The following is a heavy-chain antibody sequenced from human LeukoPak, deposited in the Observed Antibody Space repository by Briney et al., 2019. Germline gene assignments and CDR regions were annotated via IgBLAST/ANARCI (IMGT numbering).Heavy chain of an antibody. CDR2: IYYIGNT. V-gene: IGHV4-59*01. J-gene: IGHJ4*02. D-gene: IGHD6-13*01. CDR3: AKVVAGYSRNYYFFDY. CDR1: GGSIKTYY. Sequence: PSETLSLTCTVSGGSIKTYYWSWIRQPPGMGLEWIGYIYYIGNTNYNPSLKSRVTISVDTSKNQFSLKLTSVTAADTAVYYCAKVVAGYSRNYYFFDYWGQGTLVTVSS.